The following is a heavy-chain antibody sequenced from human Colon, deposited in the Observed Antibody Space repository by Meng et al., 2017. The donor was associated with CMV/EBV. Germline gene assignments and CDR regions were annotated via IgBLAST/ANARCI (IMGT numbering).Heavy chain of an antibody. V-gene: IGHV3-30-3*01. CDR3: VRSNNTSWHNFDY. J-gene: IGHJ4*02. CDR2: ISYDGSHK. CDR1: GFTFNNYA. D-gene: IGHD2/OR15-2a*01. Sequence: QVQLVESGXGVVQPGXPLRRSGAASGFTFNNYAIHWVGQAPGKGLEWVAVISYDGSHKNYADSVKGRFTISRDNSRNTVSLQMNSLRAEDTAVYYCVRSNNTSWHNFDYWGPGTLVNVSS.